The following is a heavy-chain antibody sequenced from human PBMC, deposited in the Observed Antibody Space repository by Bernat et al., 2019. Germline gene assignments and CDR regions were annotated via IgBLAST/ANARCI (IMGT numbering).Heavy chain of an antibody. Sequence: QLQLLESGGGGVQPGRSLRLSLAASGFTFSSYAMHWFRQAPGKGLEWVAVISYDGSNKYYADSVKGRFTISRDNSKNTLYLQMNSLRAEDTAVYYCARDPLKLVYSYGYGVLDYWGQGTLVTVSS. J-gene: IGHJ4*02. CDR3: ARDPLKLVYSYGYGVLDY. D-gene: IGHD5-18*01. CDR2: ISYDGSNK. CDR1: GFTFSSYA. V-gene: IGHV3-30-3*01.